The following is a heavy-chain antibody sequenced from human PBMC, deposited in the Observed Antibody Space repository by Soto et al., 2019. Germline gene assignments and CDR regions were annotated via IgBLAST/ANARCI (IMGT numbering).Heavy chain of an antibody. CDR3: ARRGPGGRAFDL. D-gene: IGHD3-16*01. CDR1: GGSVSSGSYF. V-gene: IGHV4-61*01. CDR2: IYYSGTT. Sequence: QVQLQESGPGLVKPSETLSLTCTVSGGSVSSGSYFWSWTRQPPGKGLEWIGYIYYSGTTNYNPSLKSRVTISLDTSNNQFSLKLSSVTAADTAVYYCARRGPGGRAFDLWGQGTMVTVSS. J-gene: IGHJ3*01.